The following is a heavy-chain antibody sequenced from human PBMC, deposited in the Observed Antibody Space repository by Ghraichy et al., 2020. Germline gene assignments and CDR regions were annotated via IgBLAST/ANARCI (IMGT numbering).Heavy chain of an antibody. CDR2: IYHSGST. CDR1: GGSISSSNW. D-gene: IGHD3-16*02. Sequence: SETPSLTCAVSGGSISSSNWWSWVRQPPGKGLEWIGEIYHSGSTNYNPSLKSRVTISVDKSKNQFSLKLSSVTAADTAVYYCARAVRSPEITFGGVILRKGMDVWGQGTTVTVSS. J-gene: IGHJ6*02. CDR3: ARAVRSPEITFGGVILRKGMDV. V-gene: IGHV4-4*02.